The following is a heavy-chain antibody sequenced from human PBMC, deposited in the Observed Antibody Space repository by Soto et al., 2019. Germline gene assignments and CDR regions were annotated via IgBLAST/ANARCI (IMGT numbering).Heavy chain of an antibody. D-gene: IGHD6-19*01. CDR2: ISYDGSNK. CDR1: GFTFSSYG. J-gene: IGHJ6*01. V-gene: IGHV3-30*19. CDR3: ARVAVAGYYYYYGMDV. Sequence: QVQLVESGGGVVQPGRSLRLSCAASGFTFSSYGMHWVRQAPGKGLEWVAVISYDGSNKYYADSVKGRFTISRDNSKNTLYLQMNSLRAEDTAVYYCARVAVAGYYYYYGMDVW.